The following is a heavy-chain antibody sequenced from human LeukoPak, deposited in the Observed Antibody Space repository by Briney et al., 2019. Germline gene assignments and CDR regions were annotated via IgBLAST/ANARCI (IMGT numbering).Heavy chain of an antibody. J-gene: IGHJ4*02. V-gene: IGHV4-30-2*01. D-gene: IGHD3-3*01. CDR3: ARATIFGVVTVDY. CDR2: IYHSGST. CDR1: GGSISSGGYY. Sequence: SETLSLTCTVSGGSISSGGYYWSWIRQPPGKGLGWIGYIYHSGSTYYNPSLKSRVTISVDRSKNQFSLKLSSVTAADTAVYYCARATIFGVVTVDYWGQGTLVTVSS.